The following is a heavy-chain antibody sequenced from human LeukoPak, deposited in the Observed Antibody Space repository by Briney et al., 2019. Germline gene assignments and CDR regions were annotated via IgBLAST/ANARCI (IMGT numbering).Heavy chain of an antibody. CDR1: GFTFSSDW. CDR2: INSDGSST. CDR3: ARQEQSFRISSYFDY. J-gene: IGHJ4*02. D-gene: IGHD6-13*01. Sequence: GGSLRLSCAASGFTFSSDWMHWVRQAPGKGLVWVSRINSDGSSTSYADSVKGRFTISRDNARDTLYLQMNSLRAEDTAVYYCARQEQSFRISSYFDYWGQGTLVTVSS. V-gene: IGHV3-74*01.